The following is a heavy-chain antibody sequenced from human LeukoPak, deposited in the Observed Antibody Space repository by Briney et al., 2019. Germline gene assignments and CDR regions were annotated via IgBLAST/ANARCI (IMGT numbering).Heavy chain of an antibody. CDR2: ISAYKGNT. Sequence: ASVKVSCKASGYTFSTYGISWVRQAPGQGLEWMGWISAYKGNTYYAQRLQGRVTMTTDTSTSTAYMELRSLRSDDTAIYYCARDLYYYGSGSYYDVFDVWGQGTMVTVSS. D-gene: IGHD3-10*01. CDR3: ARDLYYYGSGSYYDVFDV. J-gene: IGHJ3*01. CDR1: GYTFSTYG. V-gene: IGHV1-18*01.